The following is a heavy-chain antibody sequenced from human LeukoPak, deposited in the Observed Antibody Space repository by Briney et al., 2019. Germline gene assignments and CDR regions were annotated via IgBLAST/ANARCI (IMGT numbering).Heavy chain of an antibody. V-gene: IGHV4-59*11. J-gene: IGHJ4*02. CDR2: VYNSGTT. CDR1: GVSIGSHY. Sequence: SETLSLTCTVSGVSIGSHYWSWIRQSPGKGLEWIGCVYNSGTTVYNPSLTGRVTISVDTSKNQYSLNLRSVTPADAGVYYCARDAYWGQGILVTVSS. CDR3: ARDAY.